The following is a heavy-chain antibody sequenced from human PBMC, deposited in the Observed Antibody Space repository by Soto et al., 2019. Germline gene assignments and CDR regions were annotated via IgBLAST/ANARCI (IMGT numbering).Heavy chain of an antibody. CDR2: IIPIFGTA. CDR3: ASGITMVRGVMHFDY. J-gene: IGHJ4*02. Sequence: QVQLVQSGAEVKKPGSSVKVSCKASGGTFSSYAISWVRQAPGQGLEWMGGIIPIFGTANYAQKFQGRVTITADESTSTAYMELSSLRSDDTAVYYCASGITMVRGVMHFDYWCQGTLVTVSS. D-gene: IGHD3-10*01. CDR1: GGTFSSYA. V-gene: IGHV1-69*01.